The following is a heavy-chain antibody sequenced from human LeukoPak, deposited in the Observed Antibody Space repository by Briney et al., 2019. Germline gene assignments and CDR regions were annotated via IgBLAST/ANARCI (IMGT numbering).Heavy chain of an antibody. J-gene: IGHJ6*03. CDR3: AREAPHQSNLYYYYYYMDV. Sequence: ASVKVSCKTSGYTFISYGITWVRQAPGQGLEWMGWISAYNGNTNYAQKLQGRVTMTTDTSTSTAYMELRSLRSDDTAVYYCAREAPHQSNLYYYYYYMDVWGKGTTVTIPS. CDR1: GYTFISYG. V-gene: IGHV1-18*01. CDR2: ISAYNGNT. D-gene: IGHD6-6*01.